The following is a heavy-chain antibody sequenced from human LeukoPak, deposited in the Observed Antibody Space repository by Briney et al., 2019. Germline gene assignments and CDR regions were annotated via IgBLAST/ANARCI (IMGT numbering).Heavy chain of an antibody. V-gene: IGHV1-8*01. J-gene: IGHJ4*02. Sequence: YTXXXXDINWVRQATGQGLEWMGWMNPNSGNTGYAQKFQGRVTMTRNTSISTAYMELSSLRSEDTAVYYCAISGSCFPYYWGQGTLVTVSS. CDR2: MNPNSGNT. CDR3: AISGSCFPYY. CDR1: YTXXXXD. D-gene: IGHD1-26*01.